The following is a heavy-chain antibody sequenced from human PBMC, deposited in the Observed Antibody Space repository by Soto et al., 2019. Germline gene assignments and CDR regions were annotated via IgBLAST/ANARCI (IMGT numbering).Heavy chain of an antibody. Sequence: GGSLRLSCVASGVSFSSYDMSWVRQAPGKGLEWVSFIIGNSGTTYYADSVKGRFTISRDNSKNTLYLQMSRLGAEDTAAYYCAKGSTYSFYFDHWGQGTLVTVSS. CDR3: AKGSTYSFYFDH. V-gene: IGHV3-23*01. CDR1: GVSFSSYD. D-gene: IGHD5-18*01. CDR2: IIGNSGTT. J-gene: IGHJ4*01.